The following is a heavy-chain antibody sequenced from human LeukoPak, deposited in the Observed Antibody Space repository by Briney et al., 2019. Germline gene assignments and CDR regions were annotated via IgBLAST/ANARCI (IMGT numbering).Heavy chain of an antibody. CDR1: GYTFTSYY. CDR2: INPSGGST. V-gene: IGHV1-46*01. CDR3: AEDSSGYYYFNY. J-gene: IGHJ4*02. Sequence: ASVKFSCKASGYTFTSYYMHCVRQAPGQGLEWMGIINPSGGSTSYAQKFQGRVTMTRDTSTSTVYMELSSLRSEDTAVYYCAEDSSGYYYFNYWGQGTLVTVSS. D-gene: IGHD3-22*01.